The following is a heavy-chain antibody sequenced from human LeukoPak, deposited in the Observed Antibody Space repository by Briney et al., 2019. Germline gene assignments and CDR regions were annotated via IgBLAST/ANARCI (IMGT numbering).Heavy chain of an antibody. CDR3: ARTATAAFDI. CDR1: GVTLISYW. D-gene: IGHD2-21*02. J-gene: IGHJ3*02. V-gene: IGHV3-74*01. Sequence: PGGSLRLSCAASGVTLISYWMHWVRPDPEEGLVWVSRINADGSSTSYAPSVKGRFIISRDNAKNTLYLQMNRLRAEDTAVYYCARTATAAFDIWGQGTMVTVSS. CDR2: INADGSST.